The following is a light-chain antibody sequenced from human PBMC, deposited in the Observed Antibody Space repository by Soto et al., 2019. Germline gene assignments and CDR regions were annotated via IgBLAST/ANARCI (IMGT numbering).Light chain of an antibody. J-gene: IGKJ5*01. CDR2: DVS. CDR3: QQFNIYPIT. V-gene: IGKV1-13*02. CDR1: QDIRGA. Sequence: AIQVTQSPSSLSASVGDRVTITYRASQDIRGALAWYQQKPGKAPKLLIYDVSTVQSGVPSRFSGRGSGTEFTLTITSLQPEDFATYYCQQFNIYPITFGQGTRLEIK.